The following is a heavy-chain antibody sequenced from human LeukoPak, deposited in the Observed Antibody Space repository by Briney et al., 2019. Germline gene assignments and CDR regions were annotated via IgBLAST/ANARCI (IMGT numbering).Heavy chain of an antibody. V-gene: IGHV3-30*03. Sequence: PGKSLRLSCAASGFTFSSYGMHWVRQAPGKGLECVAVISYDGSNKYYADSVKGRFTISRDNSKNTLYLQMNSLRAEDTAVYYYARERLGIAAAGPLGYWGQGTLVTVSS. D-gene: IGHD6-13*01. CDR1: GFTFSSYG. J-gene: IGHJ4*02. CDR2: ISYDGSNK. CDR3: ARERLGIAAAGPLGY.